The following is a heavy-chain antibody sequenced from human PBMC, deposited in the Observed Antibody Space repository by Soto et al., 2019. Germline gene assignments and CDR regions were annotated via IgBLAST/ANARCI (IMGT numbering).Heavy chain of an antibody. Sequence: LRLSCTASGFTFGDYAMSWFRQAPGKGLEWVGFIRSKAYGGTTEYAASVKGRFTISRDDSKSIAYLQMNSLKTEDTAVYYCTREPSGSFLHAFDIWGQGTMVTVS. D-gene: IGHD1-26*01. CDR2: IRSKAYGGTT. V-gene: IGHV3-49*03. CDR3: TREPSGSFLHAFDI. CDR1: GFTFGDYA. J-gene: IGHJ3*02.